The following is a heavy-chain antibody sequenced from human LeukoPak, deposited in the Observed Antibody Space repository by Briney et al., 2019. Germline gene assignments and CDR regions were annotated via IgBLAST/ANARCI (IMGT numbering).Heavy chain of an antibody. CDR1: GFTFSSYS. J-gene: IGHJ4*02. V-gene: IGHV3-21*01. CDR2: ISSSSSYI. CDR3: ARPSNEGQWLVGQGVDY. D-gene: IGHD6-19*01. Sequence: GGSLRLSCAASGFTFSSYSMNWVRQAPGKGLEWVSSISSSSSYIYYADSVKGRFTISRDNSKNTLYLQMNSLRAEDTAVYYCARPSNEGQWLVGQGVDYWGQGTLVTVSS.